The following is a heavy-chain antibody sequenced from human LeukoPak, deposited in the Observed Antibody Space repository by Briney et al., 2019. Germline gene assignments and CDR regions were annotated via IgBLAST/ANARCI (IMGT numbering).Heavy chain of an antibody. Sequence: TGGSLRLSCAASGFTFSTYNMNWVRQAPGKGLEWVSSISSGSSFIYYAGSVKGRFTISRDNAKNSLYLQMNSLRAEDTAVYYCARVLLVHDYYYGMDVWGQGTTVTVSS. CDR2: ISSGSSFI. V-gene: IGHV3-21*01. CDR3: ARVLLVHDYYYGMDV. D-gene: IGHD3-16*01. CDR1: GFTFSTYN. J-gene: IGHJ6*02.